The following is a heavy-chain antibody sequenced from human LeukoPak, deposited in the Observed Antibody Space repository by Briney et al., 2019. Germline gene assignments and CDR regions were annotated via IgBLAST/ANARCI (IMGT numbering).Heavy chain of an antibody. CDR3: ARDMGDDYGDSPHFDY. J-gene: IGHJ4*02. CDR2: ISSSSSTI. Sequence: LPGGSLRLSCAASGFTFSSYSMNWVRQAPGKGLEWVSYISSSSSTIYYADSVKGRFTISRDNAKNSLYLQMNSLRAEDTAVYYCARDMGDDYGDSPHFDYWGQGTLVTVSS. D-gene: IGHD4-17*01. CDR1: GFTFSSYS. V-gene: IGHV3-48*01.